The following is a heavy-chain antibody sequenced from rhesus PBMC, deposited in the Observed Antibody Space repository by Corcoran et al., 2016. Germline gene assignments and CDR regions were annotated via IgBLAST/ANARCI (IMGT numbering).Heavy chain of an antibody. D-gene: IGHD6S26*01. CDR2: IYGSSTST. CDR1: GGSISDSYR. CDR3: ARDTGIAAAGPGDY. V-gene: IGHV4S10*01. Sequence: QVQLQESGPGVVKPSETLSLTCAVSGGSISDSYRWSWIRQPPGKGLEWIGYIYGSSTSTNYNPSLKSQVTISKDTSKNQFSLKLSSVTAADTAVYYCARDTGIAAAGPGDYWGQGVLVTVSS. J-gene: IGHJ4*01.